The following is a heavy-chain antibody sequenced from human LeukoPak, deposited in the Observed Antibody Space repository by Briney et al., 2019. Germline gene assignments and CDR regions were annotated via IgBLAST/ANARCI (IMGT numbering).Heavy chain of an antibody. CDR3: ARGGAARLHFQN. J-gene: IGHJ1*01. CDR2: IYHSGST. Sequence: PSETLSLTCTVSGGSISTYYWNWIRQPPGKGLGWIGYIYHSGSTNYNPSLQSRVTISVDTSKNQFSLNLNSVTAADTAVYYCARGGAARLHFQNWSQGTLVTVSS. V-gene: IGHV4-59*01. D-gene: IGHD6-6*01. CDR1: GGSISTYY.